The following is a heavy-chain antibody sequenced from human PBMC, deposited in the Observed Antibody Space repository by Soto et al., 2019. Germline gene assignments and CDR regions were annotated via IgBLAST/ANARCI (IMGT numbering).Heavy chain of an antibody. D-gene: IGHD2-2*01. Sequence: QVQLQESGPGLVKPSETLSLTCTFSGGSISSYHWSWIRQPPGQGLEWIGDIYKGGSTNYNPSLDSRVTISVDTSKNQFSLMLKSVSAADTAVYYGARERGYCTTTSCHAGPLYYYMDVWGKGTTVTVSS. J-gene: IGHJ6*03. V-gene: IGHV4-59*01. CDR1: GGSISSYH. CDR2: IYKGGST. CDR3: ARERGYCTTTSCHAGPLYYYMDV.